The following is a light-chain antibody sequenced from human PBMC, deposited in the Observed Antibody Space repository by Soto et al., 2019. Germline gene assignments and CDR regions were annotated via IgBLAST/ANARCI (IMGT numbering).Light chain of an antibody. CDR2: GAS. V-gene: IGKV3-15*01. CDR3: QQYNNWPPYT. J-gene: IGKJ2*01. CDR1: HSVSSN. Sequence: EIVMTQSPATLSVSPEERATLSCRASHSVSSNLAWYQQKPGQAPRLLIYGASTRATGIPARFSGSGSGTEFTLTISSRQSEDFAVYYCQQYNNWPPYTFGQGTKLEIK.